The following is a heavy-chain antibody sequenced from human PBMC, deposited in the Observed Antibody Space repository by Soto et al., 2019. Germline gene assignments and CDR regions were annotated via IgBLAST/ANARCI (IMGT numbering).Heavy chain of an antibody. CDR2: IYYSGST. CDR1: GGSISSGDYY. Sequence: QVQLQESGPGLVKPSQTLSLTCTVSGGSISSGDYYWSWIRQPPGKGLEWIGYIYYSGSTYYNPSLESRVTISGDTPKNQFSLKLSSVTAADTAVYYCARAQGSGFLVSWGQGTLVTVSS. D-gene: IGHD3-10*01. V-gene: IGHV4-30-4*01. CDR3: ARAQGSGFLVS. J-gene: IGHJ4*02.